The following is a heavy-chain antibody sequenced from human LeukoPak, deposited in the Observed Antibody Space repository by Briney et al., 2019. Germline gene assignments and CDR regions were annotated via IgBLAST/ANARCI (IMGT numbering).Heavy chain of an antibody. V-gene: IGHV3-30*18. CDR1: GFTFSSYG. J-gene: IGHJ3*02. CDR3: AKNGPPEDLYYYDSSGYLDAFDI. D-gene: IGHD3-22*01. Sequence: GGSLRLSCAASGFTFSSYGMHWVRQAPGKGLEWVAVISYDGSNKYYADSVKGRFTISRDNSKNTLYLQMNSLRAEDTAVYYCAKNGPPEDLYYYDSSGYLDAFDIWGQGTMVTVSS. CDR2: ISYDGSNK.